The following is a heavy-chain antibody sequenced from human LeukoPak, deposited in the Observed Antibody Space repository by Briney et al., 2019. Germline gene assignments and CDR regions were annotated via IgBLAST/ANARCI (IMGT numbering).Heavy chain of an antibody. D-gene: IGHD6-19*01. Sequence: SETLSLTCTVSGGSISSSSYYWGWIRQPPGKGLEWIGSIYYSGSTYYSPSLKSRVTISVDTSKNQFSLKLSSVTAADTAVYYCARVGSGWFDYWGQGTLVTVSS. CDR1: GGSISSSSYY. CDR3: ARVGSGWFDY. CDR2: IYYSGST. J-gene: IGHJ4*02. V-gene: IGHV4-39*07.